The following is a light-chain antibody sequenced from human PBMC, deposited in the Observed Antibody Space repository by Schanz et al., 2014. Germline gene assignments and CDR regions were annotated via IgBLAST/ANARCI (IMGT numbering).Light chain of an antibody. Sequence: EIVMTQSPATLSVSPGERATLSCRASQSVSSNLAWYQQKPGQAPRLLIYGASTRATGIPARFSGSGSGTEFTLTISSLQSEDFAVYYCQQYGSSFWTFGQGTKVEI. J-gene: IGKJ1*01. CDR2: GAS. CDR1: QSVSSN. CDR3: QQYGSSFWT. V-gene: IGKV3-15*01.